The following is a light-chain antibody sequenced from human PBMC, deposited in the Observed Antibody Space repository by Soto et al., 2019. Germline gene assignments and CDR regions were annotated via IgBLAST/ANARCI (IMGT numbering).Light chain of an antibody. J-gene: IGKJ3*01. V-gene: IGKV3-11*01. CDR2: DAS. CDR1: QSVSTY. Sequence: EIVLTQSPGILSLSPGERATLSCRASQSVSTYLAWYQQKPGQAPRVLVYDASNRATGIPARFSGSGSGTDFTLTISSLEPEDLAVYYCQQRSNWPLTFGPGTRVDIK. CDR3: QQRSNWPLT.